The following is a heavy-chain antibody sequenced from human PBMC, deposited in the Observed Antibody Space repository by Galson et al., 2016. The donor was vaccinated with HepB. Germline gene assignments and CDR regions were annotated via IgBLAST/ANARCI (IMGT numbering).Heavy chain of an antibody. CDR1: GFTFNTYG. J-gene: IGHJ3*02. CDR3: AKDNGLFRFDI. CDR2: ISYDGSNK. D-gene: IGHD3-22*01. Sequence: SLRLSCAPSGFTFNTYGMHWVRQAPGKGLEWVALISYDGSNKYYADSVRGRFTISRDNSKNTLSLQMNSLRAEDTAIYYCAKDNGLFRFDIWGQETMVTVAS. V-gene: IGHV3-30*18.